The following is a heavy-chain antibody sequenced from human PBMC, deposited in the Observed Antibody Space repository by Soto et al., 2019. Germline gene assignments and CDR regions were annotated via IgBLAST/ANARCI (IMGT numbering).Heavy chain of an antibody. J-gene: IGHJ3*02. D-gene: IGHD3-10*01. CDR1: GFTFSSYS. V-gene: IGHV3-21*01. Sequence: EVQLVESGGGLVKPGGSLRLSCAASGFTFSSYSMNWVRQAPGKGLEWVSSISSSSSYIYYADSVKGRFTISRDNAKNSLYLQMNSLRAEDTAXXYCARDPTAGWFGESTHHDXFDXWGQXTXVXXSS. CDR2: ISSSSSYI. CDR3: ARDPTAGWFGESTHHDXFDX.